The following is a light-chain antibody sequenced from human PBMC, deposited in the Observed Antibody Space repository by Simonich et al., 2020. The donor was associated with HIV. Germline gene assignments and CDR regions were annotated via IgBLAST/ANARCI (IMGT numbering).Light chain of an antibody. Sequence: QSALTQPPSASGSPGQSVTISCTGTSSDVGGYNYVSWYQQHPGKAPKHMIYDVSKRPSGVPDRFAGSKSGNTASLTISGIQAEDEADYYCSSYTTTSTWVFGGGTKLTVL. V-gene: IGLV2-8*01. CDR3: SSYTTTSTWV. J-gene: IGLJ2*01. CDR1: SSDVGGYNY. CDR2: DVS.